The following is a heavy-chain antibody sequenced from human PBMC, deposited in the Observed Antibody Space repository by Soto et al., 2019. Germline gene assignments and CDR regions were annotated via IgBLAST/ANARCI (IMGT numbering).Heavy chain of an antibody. V-gene: IGHV3-48*03. J-gene: IGHJ3*02. D-gene: IGHD3-10*01. Sequence: GGSLRLSCAASGFTFSNFEMHWVRQAPGKGLEWVSYINTAGSTKYYAESVKGRFTISRDNARNSLFLQMNSLRAEDTAVYYCAKGNYGSYYGWDAFDTWGQGTMVTVSS. CDR2: INTAGSTK. CDR3: AKGNYGSYYGWDAFDT. CDR1: GFTFSNFE.